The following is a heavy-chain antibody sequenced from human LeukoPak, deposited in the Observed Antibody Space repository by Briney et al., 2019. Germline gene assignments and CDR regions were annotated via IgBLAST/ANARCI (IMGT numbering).Heavy chain of an antibody. CDR1: GFTFSRCW. V-gene: IGHV3-7*01. CDR2: IKQDGSEE. D-gene: IGHD6-6*01. Sequence: GGSLRLSCAASGFTFSRCWMSWVRQAPGKGLEWVPTIKQDGSEEYYVDSVKGRLTISRDNAKNSLYLQMNSLRAEDTAVYYCARDFTTSSTAYFQHWGQGTLVTVSS. J-gene: IGHJ1*01. CDR3: ARDFTTSSTAYFQH.